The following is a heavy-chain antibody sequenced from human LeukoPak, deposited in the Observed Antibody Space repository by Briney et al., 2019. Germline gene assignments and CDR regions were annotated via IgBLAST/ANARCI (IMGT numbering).Heavy chain of an antibody. CDR2: ISAYNGNT. CDR3: ARVSSSVSWFDP. D-gene: IGHD3-16*02. Sequence: ASVKVSCMASGYTFTSYGISWVRQAPGQGLEWMGWISAYNGNTNYAQKLQGRVTMTTDTSTSTAYMELRSLRSDDTAVYYCARVSSSVSWFDPWGQGTLVTVSS. CDR1: GYTFTSYG. V-gene: IGHV1-18*01. J-gene: IGHJ5*02.